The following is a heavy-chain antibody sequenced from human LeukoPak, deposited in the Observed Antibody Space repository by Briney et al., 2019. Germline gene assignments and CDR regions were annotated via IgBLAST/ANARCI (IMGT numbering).Heavy chain of an antibody. J-gene: IGHJ4*02. V-gene: IGHV3-74*01. Sequence: PGGSLRLSCAASGFAFSSYWMHWVRQDPGKGLVWVSRINTDGTTTVYADSVRGRFTISRDNDKNTLYLQMNSLRAEDTALYYCANHELGYCSGGSCYLDYWGQGTLVTVSS. D-gene: IGHD2-15*01. CDR1: GFAFSSYW. CDR2: INTDGTTT. CDR3: ANHELGYCSGGSCYLDY.